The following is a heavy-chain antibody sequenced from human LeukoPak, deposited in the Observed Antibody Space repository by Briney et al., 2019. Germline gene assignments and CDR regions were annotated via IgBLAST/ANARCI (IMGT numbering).Heavy chain of an antibody. CDR3: ARDRLRVTTVTSGYYYYMDV. Sequence: GGSLRLSCAASGFTFSSYDMHWVRQATGKGLEWVSAIGTAGDTYYPGSVKGRFTISRDNSKNTLYLQMNSLRAEDTAVYYCARDRLRVTTVTSGYYYYMDVWGKGTTVTVSS. CDR1: GFTFSSYD. D-gene: IGHD4-17*01. CDR2: IGTAGDT. V-gene: IGHV3-13*01. J-gene: IGHJ6*03.